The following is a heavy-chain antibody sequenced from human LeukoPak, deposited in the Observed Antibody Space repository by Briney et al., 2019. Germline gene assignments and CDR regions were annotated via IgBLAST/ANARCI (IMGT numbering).Heavy chain of an antibody. V-gene: IGHV3-74*01. CDR3: ALKAGGSLYN. D-gene: IGHD2-15*01. J-gene: IGHJ4*02. CDR1: GFTFSSSW. Sequence: QPGGSLRLSCAASGFTFSSSWMHWVRQAPEKGLVWVSRINSDGSSTSYADSVKGRFTISRDNSKNTLYLQMNSLRAEDTAVYYCALKAGGSLYNWGQGTLVTVSS. CDR2: INSDGSST.